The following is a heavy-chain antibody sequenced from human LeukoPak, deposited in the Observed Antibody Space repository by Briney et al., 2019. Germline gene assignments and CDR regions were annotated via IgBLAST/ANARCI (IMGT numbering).Heavy chain of an antibody. J-gene: IGHJ5*02. D-gene: IGHD1-26*01. V-gene: IGHV3-21*01. CDR2: ISSSSSYI. CDR1: GFTFSSYS. Sequence: GGSLRLSCAASGFTFSSYSMNWVRQAPGKGLEWVSSISSSSSYIYYADSVKGRFTISRDNAKNSLYLQMDNLRAADTAVYYCARGLLGATTRNWFDPWGQGTLVTVSS. CDR3: ARGLLGATTRNWFDP.